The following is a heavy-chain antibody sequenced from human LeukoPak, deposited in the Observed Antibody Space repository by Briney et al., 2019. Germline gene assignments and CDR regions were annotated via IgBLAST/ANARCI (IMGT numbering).Heavy chain of an antibody. J-gene: IGHJ4*02. CDR1: GFTFSNYG. CDR2: ISSSSTTI. V-gene: IGHV3-48*01. Sequence: GGSLRLSCAASGFTFSNYGMNWVRQAPGKGLDWVAYISSSSTTIYYADSVKGRFTISRDNSKNTLYLQMNSLRAEDTAVYYCAKTVSGSYSYQGGDYWGQGTLVTVSS. CDR3: AKTVSGSYSYQGGDY. D-gene: IGHD3-10*01.